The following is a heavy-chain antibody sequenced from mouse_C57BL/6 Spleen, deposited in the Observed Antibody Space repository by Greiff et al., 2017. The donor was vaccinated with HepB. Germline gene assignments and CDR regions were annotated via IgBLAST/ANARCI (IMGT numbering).Heavy chain of an antibody. V-gene: IGHV1-7*01. CDR3: AKDSSGVYYFDY. CDR2: INPSSGYT. J-gene: IGHJ2*01. D-gene: IGHD3-2*02. Sequence: VQVVESGAELAKPGASVKLSCKASGYTFTSYWMHWVKQRPGQGLEWIGYINPSSGYTKYNQKFKDKATLTADKSSSTAYMQLSSLTYEDSAVYYCAKDSSGVYYFDYWGQGTTLTVSS. CDR1: GYTFTSYW.